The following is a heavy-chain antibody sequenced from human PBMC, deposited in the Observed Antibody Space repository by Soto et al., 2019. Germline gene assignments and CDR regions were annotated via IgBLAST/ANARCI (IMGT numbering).Heavy chain of an antibody. CDR2: IIPIFGTA. CDR3: ARSYYDSSGYFYYFYYGMDV. CDR1: GGTFSSYA. J-gene: IGHJ6*02. V-gene: IGHV1-69*06. D-gene: IGHD3-22*01. Sequence: SVKVSCKASGGTFSSYAISWVRQAPGQGLEWMGGIIPIFGTANYAQKFQGRVTITADKSTSTAYTELSSRRSEDAAVYYCARSYYDSSGYFYYFYYGMDVWGQGTTVTVSS.